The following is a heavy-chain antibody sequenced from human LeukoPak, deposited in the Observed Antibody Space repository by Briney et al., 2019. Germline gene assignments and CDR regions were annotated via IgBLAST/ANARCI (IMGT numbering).Heavy chain of an antibody. J-gene: IGHJ4*02. V-gene: IGHV3-21*01. CDR1: GFTFSSYS. D-gene: IGHD3-10*01. CDR3: ASIFGSGSY. CDR2: ISSSSSYI. Sequence: GGSLRLSCAASGFTFSSYSMNWVRQAPGKGLEWVSSISSSSSYIYYADSVKGRFTISRDNAKNSVYLQMNSLRVEDTAVYYCASIFGSGSYWGQGTLVTVSS.